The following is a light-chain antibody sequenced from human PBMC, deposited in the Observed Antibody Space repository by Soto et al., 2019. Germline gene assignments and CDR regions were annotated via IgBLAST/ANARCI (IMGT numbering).Light chain of an antibody. V-gene: IGKV3-20*01. CDR2: GAS. CDR3: QQYGSSPRT. Sequence: EIVLTRSPGTLSLSAVERATLSCRASQSVSSSYLAWYQQKPGQAPRLLIYGASSRATGIPDRFSGSGSGTDFTLTISRLEPEDFAVYYCQQYGSSPRTFGQGTKVDIK. CDR1: QSVSSSY. J-gene: IGKJ1*01.